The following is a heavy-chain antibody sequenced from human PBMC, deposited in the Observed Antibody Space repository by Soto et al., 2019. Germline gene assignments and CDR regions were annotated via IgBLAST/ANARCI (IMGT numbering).Heavy chain of an antibody. CDR2: INPNSGGT. CDR1: GYTFTGYY. J-gene: IGHJ4*02. Sequence: QVQLVQSGAEVKKPGASVKVSCKASGYTFTGYYMHWVRQAPGQGLEWMGWINPNSGGTNYAQKFQGWVTMTRDTSISTAYMELSRQRSDDTAVYYCARDQNYYGSGSSLDYWGQGTLVTVSS. V-gene: IGHV1-2*04. D-gene: IGHD3-10*01. CDR3: ARDQNYYGSGSSLDY.